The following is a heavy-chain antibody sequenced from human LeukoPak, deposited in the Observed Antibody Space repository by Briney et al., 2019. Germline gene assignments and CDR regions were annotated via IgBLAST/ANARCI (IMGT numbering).Heavy chain of an antibody. D-gene: IGHD2-2*02. Sequence: PGGSLRLPCAASGFTFSSYAMHWVRQAPGKGLEWVAVISYDGSNKYYADSVKGRFTISRDNSKNTLYLQMNSLRAEDTAVWGGYAWSTSCYTLFDYWGQGTLVTVSS. J-gene: IGHJ4*02. V-gene: IGHV3-30-3*01. CDR2: ISYDGSNK. CDR3: YAWSTSCYTLFDY. CDR1: GFTFSSYA.